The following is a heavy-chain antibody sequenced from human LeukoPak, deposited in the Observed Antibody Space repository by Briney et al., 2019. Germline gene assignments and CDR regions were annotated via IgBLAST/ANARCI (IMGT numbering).Heavy chain of an antibody. J-gene: IGHJ5*02. D-gene: IGHD6-13*01. CDR2: IYTIGST. V-gene: IGHV4-4*07. Sequence: PSETLSLTCTVSGGSISSYYWSWIRQPAGKGLGWIGRIYTIGSTNYNPSLKSRVTMSLDTSKNQFSLKLSSVTAADTAVYYCAREPYSSSWFDPWGQGTLVTVSS. CDR3: AREPYSSSWFDP. CDR1: GGSISSYY.